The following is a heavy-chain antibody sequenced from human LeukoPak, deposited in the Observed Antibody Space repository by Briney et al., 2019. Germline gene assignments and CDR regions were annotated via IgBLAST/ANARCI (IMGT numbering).Heavy chain of an antibody. D-gene: IGHD5-24*01. CDR1: GYSISSGYY. Sequence: SETLSLTCAVSGYSISSGYYWGWIRQPPGKGLEWIGSIYHSGSTYYNPSLKSRVTISVDTSKNQFSLKLSSVTAADTAVYYCAKKSRDGYNYSLREGSPGPPDYWGQGTLVTVSS. V-gene: IGHV4-38-2*01. J-gene: IGHJ4*02. CDR2: IYHSGST. CDR3: AKKSRDGYNYSLREGSPGPPDY.